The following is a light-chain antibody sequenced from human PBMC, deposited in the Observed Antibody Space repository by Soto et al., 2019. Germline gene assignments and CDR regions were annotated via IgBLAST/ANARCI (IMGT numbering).Light chain of an antibody. CDR1: QSVSGSS. CDR3: QQYGSSPQT. V-gene: IGKV3D-20*01. J-gene: IGKJ2*01. Sequence: EIELTQSPATLSLSPGERATLSCGASQSVSGSSLAWYQQKPGLAPRLLIYDASYRATGIPDRFSGSGSGTDFTLTISRLEPEDFAVYYCQQYGSSPQTFGQGTKLEIK. CDR2: DAS.